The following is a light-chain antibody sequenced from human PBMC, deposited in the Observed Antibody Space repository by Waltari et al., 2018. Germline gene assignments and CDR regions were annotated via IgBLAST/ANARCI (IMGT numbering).Light chain of an antibody. CDR1: QSISSY. CDR2: AAS. Sequence: DIQMTQSPSSLSASVGDRVTITCRASQSISSYLNWYQQKLGKAPKLLIYAASSLQSGVPSRFSGSGSGTDFTLTISSLQPEDFATYYCQQSYSTPEGLTFGGGTKVEIK. J-gene: IGKJ4*01. CDR3: QQSYSTPEGLT. V-gene: IGKV1-39*01.